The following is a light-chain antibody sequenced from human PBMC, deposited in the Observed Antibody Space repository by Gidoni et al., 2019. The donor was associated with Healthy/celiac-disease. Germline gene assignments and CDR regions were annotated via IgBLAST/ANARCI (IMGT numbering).Light chain of an antibody. J-gene: IGLJ3*02. V-gene: IGLV3-21*04. CDR2: YDS. CDR1: NIGSKS. Sequence: SYVLTHPPSVSVAPGKTARITCGGNNIGSKSVHWYQQKPGKAPVLVIYYDSDRPSGIPERFTGSNSGNTANLTISRVEAGDEADYYCQVWDSSSDLLWVFGGGTKLTVL. CDR3: QVWDSSSDLLWV.